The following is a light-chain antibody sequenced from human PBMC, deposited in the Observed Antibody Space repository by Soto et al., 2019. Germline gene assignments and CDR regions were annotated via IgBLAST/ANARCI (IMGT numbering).Light chain of an antibody. V-gene: IGKV3D-15*01. CDR2: GAS. CDR3: QQRQYWPPIT. J-gene: IGKJ5*01. Sequence: EIVMTQSPATLSVSPGERATLCFRASQSVSSNLAWYQQKPGQAPRLLIYGASNRAAGIPARFSGSGSGTDFTLTISSLEPEDFAIYYCQQRQYWPPITFGQGTRLEIK. CDR1: QSVSSN.